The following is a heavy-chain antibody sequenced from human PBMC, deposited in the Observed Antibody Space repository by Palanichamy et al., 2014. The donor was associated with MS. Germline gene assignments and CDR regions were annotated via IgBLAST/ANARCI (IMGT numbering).Heavy chain of an antibody. J-gene: IGHJ4*02. Sequence: QVQLQESGPGLVKPSETLSLTCTVSAGSISGYYWSWDPAARRKGLEWIGRIYTSGSTNYNPSLKSRVTMSVDTSKNQFSLKLSSVNAADTAVYYCARDKGAWGRAFDSWGQGTLITVSS. CDR1: AGSISGYY. CDR3: ARDKGAWGRAFDS. CDR2: IYTSGST. V-gene: IGHV4-4*07. D-gene: IGHD1-26*01.